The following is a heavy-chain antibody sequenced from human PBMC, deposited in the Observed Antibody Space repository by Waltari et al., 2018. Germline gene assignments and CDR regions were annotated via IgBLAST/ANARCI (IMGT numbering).Heavy chain of an antibody. CDR1: GVSITSNRHY. D-gene: IGHD1-1*01. J-gene: IGHJ3*01. CDR3: ATYIGASVGTAAFDV. V-gene: IGHV4-39*01. Sequence: QLQLQESGPGLVKPSETLSLTCSVSGVSITSNRHYWGWIRQPPGQGLEWIGTMSYTGATSTSPSLESVVTVSRDTSKNQLSLKLVSVTAADTGVYYCATYIGASVGTAAFDVWGQGTMVAVSS. CDR2: MSYTGAT.